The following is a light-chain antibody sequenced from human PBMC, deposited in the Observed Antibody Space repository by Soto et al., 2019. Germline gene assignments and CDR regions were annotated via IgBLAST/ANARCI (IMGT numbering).Light chain of an antibody. V-gene: IGKV1-39*01. Sequence: DIQMTQSPSSLSASVGDTVTITCRASQSISSYLNWYQHKPGKAPKLLIYAASSLQSAVPSRFSGSESGTDFTLTVSSLQPEDCAPYYCQQTYSIPYTFGQGTKLEIK. CDR1: QSISSY. CDR2: AAS. CDR3: QQTYSIPYT. J-gene: IGKJ2*01.